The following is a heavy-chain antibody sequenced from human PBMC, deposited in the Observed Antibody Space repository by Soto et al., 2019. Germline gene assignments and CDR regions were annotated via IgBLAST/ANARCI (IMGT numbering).Heavy chain of an antibody. CDR1: GFASRAYS. D-gene: IGHD3-16*01. J-gene: IGHJ4*02. V-gene: IGHV3-11*01. Sequence: TGGSLNLSFAVSGFASRAYSLTWFRQVPGKGLEWVAYISSSGGATFYADSVKGRFTISRDNAKDSLYLQMNSVRAGDTAVYFCARTRFHYALWWGQGTQVTVSS. CDR2: ISSSGGAT. CDR3: ARTRFHYALW.